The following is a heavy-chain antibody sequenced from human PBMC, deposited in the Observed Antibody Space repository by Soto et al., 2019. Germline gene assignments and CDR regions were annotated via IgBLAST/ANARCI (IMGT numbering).Heavy chain of an antibody. CDR1: GFTFSSYW. V-gene: IGHV3-74*01. Sequence: GGSLRLSCAASGFTFSSYWLHWVRQAPGKGLVWVSRINSDGSSTSYADSVKGRFTISRDNAKNTLYLQMNSLRAEDTAVYYCAVAVAGPTAIGYWGQGTLVTVSS. D-gene: IGHD6-19*01. J-gene: IGHJ4*02. CDR2: INSDGSST. CDR3: AVAVAGPTAIGY.